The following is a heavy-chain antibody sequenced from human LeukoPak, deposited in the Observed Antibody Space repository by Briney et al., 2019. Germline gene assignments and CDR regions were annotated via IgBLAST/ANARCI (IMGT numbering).Heavy chain of an antibody. CDR2: IYYSGST. Sequence: SETLSLTCTVSGGSISSYYWSWIRQTPGKGLEWIGYIYYSGSTNYNPSLRSRVTISVDTSKNQFYLTLSSVTAADRAVYYCARDSYIYSSGWHHFDYWGQGTLVTVSS. J-gene: IGHJ4*02. CDR3: ARDSYIYSSGWHHFDY. V-gene: IGHV4-59*01. D-gene: IGHD6-19*01. CDR1: GGSISSYY.